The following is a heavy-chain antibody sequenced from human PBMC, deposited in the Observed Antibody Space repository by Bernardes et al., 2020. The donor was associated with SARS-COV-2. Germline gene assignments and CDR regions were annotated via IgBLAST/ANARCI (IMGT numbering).Heavy chain of an antibody. CDR1: GFTFSSSW. Sequence: GYLGLCCATSGFTFSSSWMHWVRQVPGKGLVWVSEINADGGSTKYADSVRGRFTISRDNAKNTLYLQMNSLGAEDTAVYFCVKGTSAWKGVDYWGRGTLVNVSS. J-gene: IGHJ4*02. D-gene: IGHD1-1*01. CDR2: INADGGST. V-gene: IGHV3-74*01. CDR3: VKGTSAWKGVDY.